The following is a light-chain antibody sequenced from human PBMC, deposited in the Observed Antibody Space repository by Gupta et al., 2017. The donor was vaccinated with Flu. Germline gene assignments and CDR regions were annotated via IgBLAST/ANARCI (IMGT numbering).Light chain of an antibody. CDR3: LLYVNGVIGV. Sequence: QTVVTQEPSFSVSPGGTVTLTCGLSSGSVSTSHYPCWYQQTPGQAPRTLISSTNTRSSGVPDRFSSSILENKAALTITGAQADDESVYYCLLYVNGVIGVFGGGTKLTVL. CDR2: STN. CDR1: SGSVSTSHY. J-gene: IGLJ3*02. V-gene: IGLV8-61*01.